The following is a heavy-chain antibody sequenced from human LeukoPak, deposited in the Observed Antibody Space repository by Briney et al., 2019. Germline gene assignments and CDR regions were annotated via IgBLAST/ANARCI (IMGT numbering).Heavy chain of an antibody. D-gene: IGHD3-22*01. J-gene: IGHJ4*02. CDR1: GYTFASFG. CDR3: ARDMRAYYYDSSGYPFDY. V-gene: IGHV1-18*01. CDR2: INTHNGDT. Sequence: GASVKVSCKASGYTFASFGITWVRQAPGQGLEWMGWINTHNGDTNYVQKLQGRVTMTTDTSTSTAYMELRSLRSDDTAVYYCARDMRAYYYDSSGYPFDYWGQGTLVTVSS.